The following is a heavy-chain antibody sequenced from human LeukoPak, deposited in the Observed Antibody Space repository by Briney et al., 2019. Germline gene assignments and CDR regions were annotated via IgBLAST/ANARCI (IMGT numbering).Heavy chain of an antibody. Sequence: PSQTLSLTCTLWGGSISSGDYYWSWIRQPPGKGLEWIGYIYYSGSTYYNPSLKSRVTISVDTSKNQFSLKLSSVTAADTAVYYCARVRDYYDSSGYKERLVDYWGQGTLVTVSS. CDR3: ARVRDYYDSSGYKERLVDY. CDR2: IYYSGST. D-gene: IGHD3-22*01. V-gene: IGHV4-30-4*08. J-gene: IGHJ4*02. CDR1: GGSISSGDYY.